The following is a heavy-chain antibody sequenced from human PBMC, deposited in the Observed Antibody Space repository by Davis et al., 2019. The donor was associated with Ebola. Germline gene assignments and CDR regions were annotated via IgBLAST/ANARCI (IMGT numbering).Heavy chain of an antibody. V-gene: IGHV3-7*01. D-gene: IGHD6-19*01. CDR3: ARDGTRQWLVPDAFDI. Sequence: GESLKTPCAASGFTFSSYWMSWVRQAPGKGLEWVANIKQDGSEKYYVDSVKGRFTISRDTAKNSLYLQMNSLRAEDTAVYYCARDGTRQWLVPDAFDIWGQGTMVTVSS. J-gene: IGHJ3*02. CDR2: IKQDGSEK. CDR1: GFTFSSYW.